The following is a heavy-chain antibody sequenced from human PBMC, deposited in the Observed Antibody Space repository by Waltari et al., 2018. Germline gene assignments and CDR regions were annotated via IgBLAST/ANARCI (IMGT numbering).Heavy chain of an antibody. CDR2: IYYSGST. CDR1: GGSISSHY. V-gene: IGHV4-59*11. D-gene: IGHD1-26*01. Sequence: QVQLQESGPGLVKPSETLSLTCTVSGGSISSHYWSWIRQPPGKGLEWIGYIYYSGSTNSNPSLKSRVTISVDTSKNQFSLKLSAVTAADTAVYYCARAPATSTLDYWGQGTLVTVSS. CDR3: ARAPATSTLDY. J-gene: IGHJ4*02.